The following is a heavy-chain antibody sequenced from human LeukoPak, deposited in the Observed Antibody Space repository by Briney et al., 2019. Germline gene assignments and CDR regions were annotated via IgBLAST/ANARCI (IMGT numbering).Heavy chain of an antibody. CDR3: ARVYDSSGDDAFDI. CDR2: ISHSGST. Sequence: SETLSLTCAVYGGSFSGYYWSWIRQPPGKGLEWIGEISHSGSTNYNPSLKSRVTISVDTPKNQFSLKLSSVTAADTAVYYCARVYDSSGDDAFDIWGQGTMVTVSS. V-gene: IGHV4-34*01. CDR1: GGSFSGYY. D-gene: IGHD3-22*01. J-gene: IGHJ3*02.